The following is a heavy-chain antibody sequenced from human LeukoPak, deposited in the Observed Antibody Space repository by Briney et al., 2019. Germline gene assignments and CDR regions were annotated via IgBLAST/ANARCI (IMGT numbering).Heavy chain of an antibody. J-gene: IGHJ6*02. D-gene: IGHD6-13*01. CDR1: GGTFSSYA. CDR2: IIPIFGIA. Sequence: SVKVSCKASGGTFSSYAISWVRQAPGQGLEWMGGIIPIFGIANYAQKFQGRVTVTADKSTSTAYMELSSLRSEDTAVYYCARDHRGPAAAGRRYYGMDVWGQGTTVTVSS. V-gene: IGHV1-69*10. CDR3: ARDHRGPAAAGRRYYGMDV.